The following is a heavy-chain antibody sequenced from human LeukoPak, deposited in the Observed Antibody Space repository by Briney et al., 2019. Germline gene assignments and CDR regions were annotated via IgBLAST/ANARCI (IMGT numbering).Heavy chain of an antibody. V-gene: IGHV4-59*01. J-gene: IGHJ4*02. CDR1: GGSISSYY. D-gene: IGHD4-11*01. Sequence: SETLSLTCTVSGGSISSYYWSWIRQPPGRGLEWIGYIYYSGSTNYNPSLKSRVTISVDTSKNQFSLKLSSVTAADTAVYYCARASAVTGLYYFDYWGQGTLVTVSS. CDR3: ARASAVTGLYYFDY. CDR2: IYYSGST.